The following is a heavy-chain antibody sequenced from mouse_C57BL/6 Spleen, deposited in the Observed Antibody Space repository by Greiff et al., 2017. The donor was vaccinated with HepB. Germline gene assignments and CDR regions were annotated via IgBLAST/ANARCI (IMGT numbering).Heavy chain of an antibody. V-gene: IGHV5-4*01. D-gene: IGHD4-1*01. CDR3: ARENWDGYFDY. CDR2: ISDGGSYT. J-gene: IGHJ2*01. Sequence: DVKLVESGGGLVKPGGSLKLSCAASGFTFSSYAMSWVRQTPEKRLEWVGTISDGGSYTYYPDNVKGRFTISRDNAKNNLYLQMSHLKSEDTAMYYCARENWDGYFDYWGQGTTLTVSS. CDR1: GFTFSSYA.